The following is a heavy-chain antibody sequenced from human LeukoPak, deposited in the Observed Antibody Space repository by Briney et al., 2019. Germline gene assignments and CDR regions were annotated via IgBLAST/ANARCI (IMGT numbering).Heavy chain of an antibody. V-gene: IGHV3-7*01. Sequence: PGGSLRLSCAASGFTFSSYWMHWVRQAPGKGLEWVANIKQDGSEKYYVDSVKGRFTISRDNAKNSLYLQMNSLRAEDTAVYYCARAHPSVGGYWGITDDAFDIWGQGTMVTVSS. CDR2: IKQDGSEK. CDR3: ARAHPSVGGYWGITDDAFDI. J-gene: IGHJ3*02. D-gene: IGHD3-22*01. CDR1: GFTFSSYW.